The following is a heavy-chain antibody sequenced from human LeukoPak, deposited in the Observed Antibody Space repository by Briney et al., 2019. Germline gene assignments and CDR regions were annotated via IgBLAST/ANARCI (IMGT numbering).Heavy chain of an antibody. CDR2: IYPADSDT. V-gene: IGHV5-51*01. CDR3: ARRKGDGYNSPFDY. J-gene: IGHJ4*02. CDR1: GYSFPNYW. Sequence: GESLKISGKGSGYSFPNYWIGWVRQMPGKGLEWMGNIYPADSDTRYSPSFQGQVTISADKSISSAYLQWSSLKASDTAMYYCARRKGDGYNSPFDYWGQGILVTVSS. D-gene: IGHD5-24*01.